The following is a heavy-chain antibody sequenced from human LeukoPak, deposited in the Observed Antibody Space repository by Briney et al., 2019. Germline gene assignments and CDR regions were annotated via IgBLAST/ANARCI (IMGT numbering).Heavy chain of an antibody. V-gene: IGHV1-46*01. CDR3: ARDGGSGSYSGLCWFDP. J-gene: IGHJ5*02. D-gene: IGHD3-10*01. Sequence: ASVEVSCKASGYTFTSYYMHWVRQAPGQGLEWMGIINPSGGSTSYAQKFQGRVTMTRDTSTSTVYMELSSLRSEDTAVYYCARDGGSGSYSGLCWFDPWGQGTLVTVSS. CDR2: INPSGGST. CDR1: GYTFTSYY.